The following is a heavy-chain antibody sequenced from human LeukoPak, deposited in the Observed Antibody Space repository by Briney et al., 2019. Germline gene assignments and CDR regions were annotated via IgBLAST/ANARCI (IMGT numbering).Heavy chain of an antibody. CDR2: INHSGST. V-gene: IGHV4-34*01. D-gene: IGHD2-15*01. CDR1: GGSFSGYY. Sequence: SETLSLTCAVYGGSFSGYYWSWIRQPPGKGLEWIGEINHSGSTNYNPSLKSRVTISVDTSKNQFSLKLSSVTAADTAVYYCARKRGIFFDPWGQGTLVTVSS. J-gene: IGHJ5*02. CDR3: ARKRGIFFDP.